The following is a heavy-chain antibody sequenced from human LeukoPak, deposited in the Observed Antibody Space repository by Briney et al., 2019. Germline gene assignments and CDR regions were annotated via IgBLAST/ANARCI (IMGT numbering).Heavy chain of an antibody. CDR3: ATGSQIREPDY. CDR2: INPDGRTI. Sequence: GGSLRLSCEDSGFTFSSYWMHWVRQAPGKGLVWVSRINPDGRTITYADSVKGRFTISRDNAKQSLSLQMNSLRAEDTAVYYCATGSQIREPDYWGQGTLVTVSS. V-gene: IGHV3-74*03. J-gene: IGHJ4*02. CDR1: GFTFSSYW. D-gene: IGHD3-10*01.